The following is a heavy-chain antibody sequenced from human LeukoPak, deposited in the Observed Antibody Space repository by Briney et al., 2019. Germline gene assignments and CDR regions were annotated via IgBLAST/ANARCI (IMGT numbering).Heavy chain of an antibody. CDR3: ARLNHGGDCYGALDY. CDR2: IYYSGST. D-gene: IGHD2-21*02. J-gene: IGHJ4*02. V-gene: IGHV4-59*08. CDR1: GGSISGTYY. Sequence: PSETLSLTCTVSGGSISGTYYWSWIRQPPGKGLEWIGYIYYSGSTNYNPSLKSRVTISVDTSKNQFSLKLSSVTAADTAVYYCARLNHGGDCYGALDYWGQGTLVTVSS.